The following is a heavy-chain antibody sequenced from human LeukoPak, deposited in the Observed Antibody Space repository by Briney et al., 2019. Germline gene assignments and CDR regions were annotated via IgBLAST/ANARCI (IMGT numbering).Heavy chain of an antibody. J-gene: IGHJ5*02. CDR3: ARAGALSLYAGGSLYNWFDP. V-gene: IGHV1-3*01. CDR2: INAGNGNT. CDR1: RYTFSSYV. Sequence: GASVKVSCKASRYTFSSYVMHWVRQAPGQRLEWMGWINAGNGNTKYSQKFQGRVTITRDTSASTAYMELSSLRSEDTAVYYCARAGALSLYAGGSLYNWFDPWGQGTLVTVSS. D-gene: IGHD1-26*01.